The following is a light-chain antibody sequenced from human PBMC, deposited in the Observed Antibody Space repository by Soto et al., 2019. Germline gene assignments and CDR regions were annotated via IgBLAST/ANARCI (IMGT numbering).Light chain of an antibody. CDR3: CSYARSSTYV. CDR1: SGDVGSYNL. Sequence: QSALTQPASVSGSPGQSSTISFTGTSGDVGSYNLVSWYQHHPGKAPKLMIYEGSKRPSGVSNRFSGSKSGSTASLTISGLQAEDEADYYCCSYARSSTYVFGTGTKLTVL. CDR2: EGS. V-gene: IGLV2-23*01. J-gene: IGLJ1*01.